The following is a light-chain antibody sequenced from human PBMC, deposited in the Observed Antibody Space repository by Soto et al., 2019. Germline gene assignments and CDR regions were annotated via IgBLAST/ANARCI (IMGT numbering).Light chain of an antibody. CDR2: DVS. J-gene: IGLJ1*01. V-gene: IGLV2-11*01. CDR1: SSDVVANNY. CDR3: CSYAGRDNYV. Sequence: QSVLTQPRSVSGSPGQSVTISCTGTSSDVVANNYVSWYQQHPGKAPKVMIYDVSKRPSGVPDRFSGSKSGTTASLTISGLQADDEADYYCCSYAGRDNYVFGSGTKLTVL.